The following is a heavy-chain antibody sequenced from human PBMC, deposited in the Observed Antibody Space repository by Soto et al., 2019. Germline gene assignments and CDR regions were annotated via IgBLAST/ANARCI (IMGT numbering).Heavy chain of an antibody. D-gene: IGHD3-16*01. CDR2: IYWDDDK. CDR3: ARLPFYYYYMDV. CDR1: GFSLSTSGVG. Sequence: QITLKESGPTLVKPTQTLTLTCTFSGFSLSTSGVGVGWIRQPPGKALEGLALIYWDDDKRYSQSLKSRLTITKDTSKNQVVLTMTHMDPVHTAAYYCARLPFYYYYMDVWGKGTTVTVSS. J-gene: IGHJ6*03. V-gene: IGHV2-5*02.